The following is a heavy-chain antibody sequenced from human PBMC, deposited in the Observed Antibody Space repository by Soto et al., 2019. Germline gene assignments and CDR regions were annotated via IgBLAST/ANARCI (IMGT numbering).Heavy chain of an antibody. CDR2: TYHSGTT. D-gene: IGHD6-13*01. Sequence: QVQLQDSGPGLVQPSGTLSLPGAVSGDSINTSHWWSWVRQTPGKGLEWFGETYHSGTTNYNPSLKTRFTISIDKSKNQFALKINSVTAADTAVYYCAREVNSSPARGPNWFDPWGQGTLVTVSS. J-gene: IGHJ5*02. CDR3: AREVNSSPARGPNWFDP. CDR1: GDSINTSHW. V-gene: IGHV4-4*02.